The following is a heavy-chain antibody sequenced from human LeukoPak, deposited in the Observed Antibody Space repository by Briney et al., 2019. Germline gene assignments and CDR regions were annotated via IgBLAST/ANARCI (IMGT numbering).Heavy chain of an antibody. V-gene: IGHV4-30-4*08. CDR3: ASYSSASAFDY. CDR2: IYYSGST. D-gene: IGHD2-21*01. J-gene: IGHJ4*02. CDR1: GGSISSGDYY. Sequence: SETLSLTCTVSGGSISSGDYYWSWIRQPPGKGLEWIGYIYYSGSTYYNPSLKSRVTISVDTSKNQFSLKLSSVTAADTAVYYCASYSSASAFDYWGQGTLVTVSS.